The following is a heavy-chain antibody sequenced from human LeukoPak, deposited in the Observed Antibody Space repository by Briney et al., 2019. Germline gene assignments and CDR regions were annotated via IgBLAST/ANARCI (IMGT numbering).Heavy chain of an antibody. Sequence: PGGSLRLSCAASGFTFSSYSMNWVRQAPGKGLEWVSSISSSSSYIYYADSVKGRFTISRDNAKNSLYLQMNSLRAEDTAVYYCARDVLRFLEWSSMGRTFDYWGQGTLVTVSS. J-gene: IGHJ4*02. CDR2: ISSSSSYI. V-gene: IGHV3-21*01. D-gene: IGHD3-3*01. CDR3: ARDVLRFLEWSSMGRTFDY. CDR1: GFTFSSYS.